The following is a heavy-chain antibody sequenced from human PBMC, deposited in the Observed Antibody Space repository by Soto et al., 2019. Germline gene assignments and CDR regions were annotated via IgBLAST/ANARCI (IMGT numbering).Heavy chain of an antibody. CDR1: GGTFSSYA. CDR3: AREQSIAARPFDY. CDR2: IIPIFGTA. J-gene: IGHJ4*02. V-gene: IGHV1-69*13. Sequence: SVKVSCKASGGTFSSYAISWVRQAPGQGLEWMGGIIPIFGTANYAQKFQGRVTITADESTSTAYMELSSLRSEDTAVYYCAREQSIAARPFDYWGQGTLVTVSS. D-gene: IGHD6-6*01.